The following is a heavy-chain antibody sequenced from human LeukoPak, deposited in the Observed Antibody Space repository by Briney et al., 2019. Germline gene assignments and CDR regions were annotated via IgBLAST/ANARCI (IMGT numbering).Heavy chain of an antibody. CDR2: ISWNSGSI. V-gene: IGHV3-9*01. CDR3: AKGGLARSGWYLDRDY. CDR1: GFTFDDYA. D-gene: IGHD6-19*01. Sequence: GGSLRLSCAASGFTFDDYAMHWVRQAPGKGLEWVSGISWNSGSIGYADSVKGRFTISRDNAKNSLYLQMNSLRAEDTALYYCAKGGLARSGWYLDRDYWGQGTLVTVSS. J-gene: IGHJ4*02.